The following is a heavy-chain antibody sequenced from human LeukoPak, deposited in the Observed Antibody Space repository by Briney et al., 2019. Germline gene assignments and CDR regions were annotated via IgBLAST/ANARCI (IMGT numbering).Heavy chain of an antibody. D-gene: IGHD3-10*01. Sequence: AAVKVSSKASRYTFTSYGIGSVPQAPGQGREWVGQISVYNGNTHSTQNLQGRVTMTTATSTSTANMELRSLRSNDTAVYYCARDRSPGGSRSRSNWFNPWGQGTLVTASS. CDR3: ARDRSPGGSRSRSNWFNP. CDR1: RYTFTSYG. V-gene: IGHV1-18*01. J-gene: IGHJ5*02. CDR2: ISVYNGNT.